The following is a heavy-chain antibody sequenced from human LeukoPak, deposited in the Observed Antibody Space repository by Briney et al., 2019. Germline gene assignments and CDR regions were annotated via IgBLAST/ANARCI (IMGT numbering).Heavy chain of an antibody. CDR2: IYYSGST. J-gene: IGHJ4*02. Sequence: SETLSLTCTVSGGSISSYYWSWIRQPPGKGLEWIGNIYYSGSTNHNPSLKSRVTISVDTSKNQFSLKLSSVTAADTAVYYCARVAPSGGYSYAIDYWGQGTLVTVSS. V-gene: IGHV4-59*01. D-gene: IGHD5-18*01. CDR1: GGSISSYY. CDR3: ARVAPSGGYSYAIDY.